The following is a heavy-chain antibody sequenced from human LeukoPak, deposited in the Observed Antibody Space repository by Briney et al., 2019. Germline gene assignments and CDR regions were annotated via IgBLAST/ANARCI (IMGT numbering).Heavy chain of an antibody. Sequence: SETLSLTCTVSGGSISSSSYYWGWIRRPPGKGLEWIGSIYYSGSTYYNPSLKSRVTISVDTSKNQFSLKQSSVTAADTAVYYCARNYYDSSGHDYWGQGTLVTVSS. CDR2: IYYSGST. V-gene: IGHV4-39*01. CDR1: GGSISSSSYY. CDR3: ARNYYDSSGHDY. J-gene: IGHJ4*02. D-gene: IGHD3-22*01.